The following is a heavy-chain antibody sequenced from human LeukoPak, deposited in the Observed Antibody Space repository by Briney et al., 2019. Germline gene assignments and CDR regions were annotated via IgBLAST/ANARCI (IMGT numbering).Heavy chain of an antibody. Sequence: SETLSLTCTVSGYSISSGYYWGWIRQPPGKGLEWIGSIYHSGSTYYNPSLKSRVTISVDTSKNQFSLKLSSVTAADTAVYYCARTPPRERYFDWLENWFDPWGQGTLVTVSS. CDR3: ARTPPRERYFDWLENWFDP. CDR1: GYSISSGYY. CDR2: IYHSGST. J-gene: IGHJ5*02. V-gene: IGHV4-38-2*02. D-gene: IGHD3-9*01.